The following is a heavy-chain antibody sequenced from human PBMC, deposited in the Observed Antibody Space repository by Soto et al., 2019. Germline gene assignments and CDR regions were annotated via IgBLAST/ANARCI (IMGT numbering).Heavy chain of an antibody. D-gene: IGHD2-8*01. J-gene: IGHJ6*02. CDR2: IKQDGSEK. Sequence: GGSLRLSCAASGFTFSRYWMSWVRQAPGKGLECVANIKQDGSEKYYVDSVKGRFTISRDNAKNSLYLQMNSLRAEDTAVYYCARSNRGTMDVWGQGTTVTVSS. CDR1: GFTFSRYW. V-gene: IGHV3-7*01. CDR3: ARSNRGTMDV.